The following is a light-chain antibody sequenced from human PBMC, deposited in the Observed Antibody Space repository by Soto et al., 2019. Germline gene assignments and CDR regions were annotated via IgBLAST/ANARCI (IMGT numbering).Light chain of an antibody. V-gene: IGLV1-44*01. J-gene: IGLJ1*01. CDR1: SSNIGTSS. CDR2: TTN. CDR3: TAWDDRLNGHV. Sequence: QSVLTQPHSASGTPGQRVTISCSGSSSNIGTSSVHWFQQLPGTAPKLLISTTNQRPSGVPERFSGSKSGTSASLAISGLQSEEEADYYCTAWDDRLNGHVFGTGTKVTVL.